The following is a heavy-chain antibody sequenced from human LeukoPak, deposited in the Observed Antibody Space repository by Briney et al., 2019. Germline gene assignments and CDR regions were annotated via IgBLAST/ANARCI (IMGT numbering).Heavy chain of an antibody. D-gene: IGHD2-21*01. J-gene: IGHJ4*02. V-gene: IGHV1-69*05. Sequence: SVKVSCKASGGTFSSCAISWVRQAPGQGLEWMGGIIPIFGTANYAQKFQGRVTITTDESTSTAYMELSSLRSEDTAVYYCARASSYCGGDCYLGDYWGQGTLVTVSS. CDR1: GGTFSSCA. CDR2: IIPIFGTA. CDR3: ARASSYCGGDCYLGDY.